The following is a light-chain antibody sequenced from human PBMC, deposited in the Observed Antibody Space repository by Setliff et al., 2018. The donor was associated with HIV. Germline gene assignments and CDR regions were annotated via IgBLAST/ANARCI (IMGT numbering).Light chain of an antibody. CDR1: SSDVGRYNL. Sequence: QSALTQPASVSGSPGQSITIFCTGTSSDVGRYNLVSWYQQHPGKAPKLMIYDVSKRPSGVSNRFSGSKSGNTASLTISGLQAEDESDYFCCSYAGGSTYVFGTGTKVTVL. CDR3: CSYAGGSTYV. CDR2: DVS. J-gene: IGLJ1*01. V-gene: IGLV2-23*02.